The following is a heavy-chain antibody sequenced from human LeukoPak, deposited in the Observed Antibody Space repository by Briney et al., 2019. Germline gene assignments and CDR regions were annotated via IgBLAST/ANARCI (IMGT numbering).Heavy chain of an antibody. D-gene: IGHD3-10*01. CDR1: GFTFSSYG. Sequence: GGSLRLSCAASGFTFSSYGMHWVRQAPGKGLEWVAVIWYDGSNKYYADSVKGRFTISRDNSKNTLYLQMNSLRAEDTAVYYCARDHHRVRRRIGIDYWGQGTLVTVSS. J-gene: IGHJ4*02. V-gene: IGHV3-33*01. CDR3: ARDHHRVRRRIGIDY. CDR2: IWYDGSNK.